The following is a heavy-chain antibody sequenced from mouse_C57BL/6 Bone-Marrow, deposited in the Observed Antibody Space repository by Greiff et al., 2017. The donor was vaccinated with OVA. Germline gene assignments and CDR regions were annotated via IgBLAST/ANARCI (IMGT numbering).Heavy chain of an antibody. CDR3: TTLLRLDY. V-gene: IGHV14-4*01. Sequence: VQLQQSGAELVRPGASVKLSCTASGFNIKDDYMHWVKQRPEQGLEWIGWIDPENGDTEHASKFQGKATITADTSSNTAYLQLSSLTSEDTAVYYCTTLLRLDYWGQGTTLTVSS. D-gene: IGHD1-1*01. J-gene: IGHJ2*01. CDR2: IDPENGDT. CDR1: GFNIKDDY.